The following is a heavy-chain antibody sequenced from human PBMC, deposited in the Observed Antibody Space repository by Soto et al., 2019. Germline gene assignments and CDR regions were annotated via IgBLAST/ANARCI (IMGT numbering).Heavy chain of an antibody. CDR2: IIPIFGTA. V-gene: IGHV1-69*06. CDR1: GGTFSSYA. J-gene: IGHJ6*02. Sequence: QVQLVQSGAEVKKPGSSVKVSCKASGGTFSSYAISWVRQAPGQGLEWMGGIIPIFGTANYAQKFQGRVTITADKSTSTAYMERSSLRSEDTAVYYCARDHDYGDYAYYYYGMDVWGQGTTVTVSS. D-gene: IGHD4-17*01. CDR3: ARDHDYGDYAYYYYGMDV.